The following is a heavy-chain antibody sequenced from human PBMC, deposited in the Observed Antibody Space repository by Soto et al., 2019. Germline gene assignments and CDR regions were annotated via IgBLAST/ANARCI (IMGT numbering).Heavy chain of an antibody. CDR3: ARGDYDFWSGYYYYMDV. D-gene: IGHD3-3*01. J-gene: IGHJ6*03. CDR1: GYTFTGYY. V-gene: IGHV1-2*04. CDR2: INPNSGGT. Sequence: ASVKVSCKVSGYTFTGYYMHWVRQAPGQGLEWMGWINPNSGGTNYAQKFQGWVTMTRDTSISTAYMELSRLRSDDTAVYYCARGDYDFWSGYYYYMDVWGKGTTVTVSS.